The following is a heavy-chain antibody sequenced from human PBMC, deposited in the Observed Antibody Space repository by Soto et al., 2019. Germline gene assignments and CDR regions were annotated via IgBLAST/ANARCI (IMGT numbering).Heavy chain of an antibody. CDR1: GYTFTSYG. V-gene: IGHV1-3*01. Sequence: GASVKVSCKASGYTFTSYGIHWVRQAPGQRLEWMGWINAANGDTKYSPKFQGRVTITRDTSASTAYMELSSLRSEDTAVYYCARAGDDCSTTNCYMIDYWGQGTLVTAPQ. J-gene: IGHJ4*02. CDR3: ARAGDDCSTTNCYMIDY. D-gene: IGHD2-2*02. CDR2: INAANGDT.